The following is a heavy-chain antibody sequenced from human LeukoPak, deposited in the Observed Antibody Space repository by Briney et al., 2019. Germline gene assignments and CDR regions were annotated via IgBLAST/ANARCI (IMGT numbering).Heavy chain of an antibody. V-gene: IGHV1-18*01. D-gene: IGHD1-26*01. Sequence: ASVKVSCRASGYIFNTYGVTWVRQVTGQGFEWMGWISPYNGDTNYAQKFQGRVTMTTDTLTSTVFMELKSLRSDDTAVYFCARGGLSGIYGIDYWGQGTLVTVSS. CDR1: GYIFNTYG. CDR2: ISPYNGDT. CDR3: ARGGLSGIYGIDY. J-gene: IGHJ4*02.